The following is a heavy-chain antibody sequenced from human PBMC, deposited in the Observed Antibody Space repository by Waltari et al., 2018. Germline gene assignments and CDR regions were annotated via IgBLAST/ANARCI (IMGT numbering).Heavy chain of an antibody. CDR2: IYTSGST. J-gene: IGHJ4*02. CDR3: ARGPLLSKVDY. V-gene: IGHV4-61*02. Sequence: QVQLQESGPGLVKPSQTLSLTCTVSGGSIASGSYYWSWIRQPAGKGLGWIGRIYTSGSTNDNPSLKSRVTISVDTSKNQFSLNLSAVTAADTAVYYCARGPLLSKVDYWGQGTLVTVSS. CDR1: GGSIASGSYY. D-gene: IGHD1-26*01.